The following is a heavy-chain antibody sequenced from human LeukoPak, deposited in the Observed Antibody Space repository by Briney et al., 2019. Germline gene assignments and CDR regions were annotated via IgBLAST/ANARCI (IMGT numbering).Heavy chain of an antibody. Sequence: SETLSLTCAVYGGSFSGYYWSWIRQPPGKGLEWIGEINHSGSTNYNPSLKSRVTISVDTSKRQYSLKVNSMTAADTAVYYCARRPDGADYWGQGTLVTVSS. J-gene: IGHJ4*02. V-gene: IGHV4-34*01. CDR1: GGSFSGYY. CDR2: INHSGST. CDR3: ARRPDGADY. D-gene: IGHD1-26*01.